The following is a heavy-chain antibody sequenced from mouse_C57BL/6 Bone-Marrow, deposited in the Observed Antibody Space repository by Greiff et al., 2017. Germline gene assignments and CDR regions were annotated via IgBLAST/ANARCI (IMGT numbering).Heavy chain of an antibody. V-gene: IGHV1-82*01. J-gene: IGHJ1*03. CDR1: GYAFSSSW. D-gene: IGHD2-3*01. Sequence: ESGPELVKPGASVKISCKASGYAFSSSWMNWVKQRPGKGLEWIGRIYPGDGDTNYNGKFKGKATLTADKSSSTAYMQLSSLTSEDSAVYFCARDGGYWYFDVWGTGTTVTVSS. CDR3: ARDGGYWYFDV. CDR2: IYPGDGDT.